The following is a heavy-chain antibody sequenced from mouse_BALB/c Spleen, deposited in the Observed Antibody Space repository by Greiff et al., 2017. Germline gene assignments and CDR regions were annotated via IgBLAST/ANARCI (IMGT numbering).Heavy chain of an antibody. V-gene: IGHV6-6*02. CDR2: IRLKSNNYAT. D-gene: IGHD4-1*01. CDR1: GFTFSNYW. J-gene: IGHJ1*01. Sequence: EVHLVESGGGLVQPGGSMKLSCVASGFTFSNYWMNWVRQSPEKGLEWVAEIRLKSNNYATHYAESVKGRFTISRDDSKSSVYLQMNNLRAEDTGIYYCTTGYFDVWGAGTTVTVSS. CDR3: TTGYFDV.